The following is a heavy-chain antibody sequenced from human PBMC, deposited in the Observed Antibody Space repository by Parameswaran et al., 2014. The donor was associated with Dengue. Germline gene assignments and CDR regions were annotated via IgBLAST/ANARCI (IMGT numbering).Heavy chain of an antibody. Sequence: WIRQPPGKGLEWIASIYYSGSTYYNPSLRSRVTISVDTSKNQFSLKLSSVTAADTAIYYCARASRITIVRGVIIRHNCFDPWGQGSLVTVSS. D-gene: IGHD3-10*01. CDR2: IYYSGST. CDR3: ARASRITIVRGVIIRHNCFDP. J-gene: IGHJ5*02. V-gene: IGHV4-39*01.